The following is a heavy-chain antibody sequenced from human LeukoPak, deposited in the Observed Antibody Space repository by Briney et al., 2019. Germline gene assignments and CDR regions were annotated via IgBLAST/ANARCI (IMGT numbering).Heavy chain of an antibody. Sequence: ASETLSLTCTVSGGSVSSDYWSWIRQPPGKGLEWIGYMYYSGRTDYNPSIQSRVTISVDTCKNQFSLKLSSVTAADTAVYYCARGWAYFDYWGQGTLVT. D-gene: IGHD3-16*01. CDR3: ARGWAYFDY. CDR1: GGSVSSDY. V-gene: IGHV4-59*08. J-gene: IGHJ4*02. CDR2: MYYSGRT.